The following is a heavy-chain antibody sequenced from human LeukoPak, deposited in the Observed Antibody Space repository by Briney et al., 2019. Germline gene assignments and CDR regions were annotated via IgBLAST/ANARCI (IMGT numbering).Heavy chain of an antibody. CDR1: GYTFTTYG. Sequence: AASVKVSCKSSGYTFTTYGITWVRQAPGQGLEWMGWISTYNGNTNYAQKFQGRVTITADKSTSTAYMELSSLRSEDTAVYYCARVPYCSGGSCYPDYWGQGTLVTVSS. J-gene: IGHJ4*02. CDR2: ISTYNGNT. CDR3: ARVPYCSGGSCYPDY. V-gene: IGHV1-18*01. D-gene: IGHD2-15*01.